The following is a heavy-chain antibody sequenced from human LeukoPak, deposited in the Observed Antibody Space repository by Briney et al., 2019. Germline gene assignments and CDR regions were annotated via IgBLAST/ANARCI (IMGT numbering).Heavy chain of an antibody. V-gene: IGHV3-23*01. D-gene: IGHD6-19*01. J-gene: IGHJ4*02. CDR2: ISGSGGST. CDR1: GFTFSSYA. CDR3: AKPPGYSSGWYFYY. Sequence: EGSLRLSCAASGFTFSSYAMSWVRQAPGKGLEWVSAISGSGGSTYYADSVKGRFTISRDNSKNTLYLQMNSLRAEDTAVYYCAKPPGYSSGWYFYYWGQGTLVTVSS.